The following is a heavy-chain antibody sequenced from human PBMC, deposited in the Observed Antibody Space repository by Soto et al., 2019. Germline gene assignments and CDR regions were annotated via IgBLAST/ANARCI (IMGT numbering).Heavy chain of an antibody. CDR3: ATYGSGSYKPTTFDY. Sequence: QVQLQESGPRLVKPSQTLSLTCTVSGGSISSGGYYWSWIRQHPGKGLEWIGYIFYSGSTYYNPSLKSRVTISVDTSKNQFSLKLSSVTAADTAVYYCATYGSGSYKPTTFDYGGQGTLVSVSS. J-gene: IGHJ4*02. CDR2: IFYSGST. CDR1: GGSISSGGYY. V-gene: IGHV4-31*03. D-gene: IGHD3-10*01.